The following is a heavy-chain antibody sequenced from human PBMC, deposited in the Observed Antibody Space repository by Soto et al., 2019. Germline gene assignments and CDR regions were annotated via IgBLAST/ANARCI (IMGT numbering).Heavy chain of an antibody. D-gene: IGHD5-18*01. CDR2: IIPIFGTA. Sequence: QVQLVQSGAEVKKPGSSVKVSCKASGGTFSSYAISWVRQAPGQGLERMGGIIPIFGTANYAQKFQGRVTITADESTSTAYMELSSLRSEDTAVYYCARGWDTAMAKRVDYYYGMDVWGQGTTVTVSS. V-gene: IGHV1-69*12. CDR1: GGTFSSYA. J-gene: IGHJ6*02. CDR3: ARGWDTAMAKRVDYYYGMDV.